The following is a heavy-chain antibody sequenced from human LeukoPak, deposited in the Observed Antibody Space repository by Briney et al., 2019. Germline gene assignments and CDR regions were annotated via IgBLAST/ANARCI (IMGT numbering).Heavy chain of an antibody. CDR3: ARHSSSAWYYYFDY. J-gene: IGHJ4*02. V-gene: IGHV4-39*01. Sequence: SETLSLTCTVSGGSVSSGSYYWSWLRQPPGKGLEWIGGAYYSGTTYYSPSLKSRVTISVDTSRNHFSLNLNSVTAADTAVYYCARHSSSAWYYYFDYWGQGSFVTVSS. CDR2: AYYSGTT. D-gene: IGHD6-19*01. CDR1: GGSVSSGSYY.